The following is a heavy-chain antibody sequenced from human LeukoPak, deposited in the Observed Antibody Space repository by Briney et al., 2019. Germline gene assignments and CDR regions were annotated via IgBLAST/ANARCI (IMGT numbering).Heavy chain of an antibody. D-gene: IGHD2-15*01. CDR3: ARDSYCSGGTCYSSAEYFRH. Sequence: GGSLRLSCAASGFTFSFYEMNWVRQAPGKGLEWVSYISSSGITIYYADSVKGRFTISRDNARNSLYLQMNSLRAEDTAVYYCARDSYCSGGTCYSSAEYFRHWGQGTLVTVSS. CDR2: ISSSGITI. J-gene: IGHJ1*01. V-gene: IGHV3-48*03. CDR1: GFTFSFYE.